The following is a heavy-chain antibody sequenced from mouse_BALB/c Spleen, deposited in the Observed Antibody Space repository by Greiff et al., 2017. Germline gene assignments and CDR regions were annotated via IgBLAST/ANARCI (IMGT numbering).Heavy chain of an antibody. J-gene: IGHJ2*01. Sequence: EVKLMESGGDLVKPGGSLKLSCAASGFTFSSYGMSWVRQTPDKRLEWVATISSGGSYTYYPDSVKGRFTISRDNAKNTLSLQMSPLKSEDTAMYYCARLPYYYGSSYKGYYFDYWGQGTTLTVSS. CDR3: ARLPYYYGSSYKGYYFDY. CDR1: GFTFSSYG. CDR2: ISSGGSYT. D-gene: IGHD1-1*01. V-gene: IGHV5-6*01.